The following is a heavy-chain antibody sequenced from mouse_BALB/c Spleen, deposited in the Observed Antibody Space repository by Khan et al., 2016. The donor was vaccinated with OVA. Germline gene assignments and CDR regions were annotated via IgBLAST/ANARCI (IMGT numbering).Heavy chain of an antibody. CDR1: GFTFTSYG. CDR2: ISSDSNTI. J-gene: IGHJ4*01. Sequence: EVQLVESGGGLVQSGGSRKLSCAASGFTFTSYGMHWIRQAPEKGLEWVAYISSDSNTIYYADTVKGRFTISRENAKNTLYLEMSSLRSEDTAMYYCARSWAMDYWGQGTSVTVSS. V-gene: IGHV5-17*02. CDR3: ARSWAMDY.